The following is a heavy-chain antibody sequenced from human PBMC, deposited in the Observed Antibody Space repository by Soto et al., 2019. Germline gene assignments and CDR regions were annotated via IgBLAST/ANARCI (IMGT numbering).Heavy chain of an antibody. CDR3: ARGKEAGVWFDP. D-gene: IGHD3-10*01. CDR2: INSDTGYT. Sequence: QVQLVQSGAEVTKPGASVQVSCKASGFTFSHHSIHWVRQAPGQRLEWMGWINSDTGYTKYSQKFQARLTITWDSSHKTAYMELSRLQSEDTAVYYCARGKEAGVWFDPWGQGTLVTVSS. V-gene: IGHV1-3*04. CDR1: GFTFSHHS. J-gene: IGHJ5*02.